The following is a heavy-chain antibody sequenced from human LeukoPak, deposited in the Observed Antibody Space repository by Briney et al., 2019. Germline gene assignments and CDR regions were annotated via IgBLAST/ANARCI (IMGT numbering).Heavy chain of an antibody. V-gene: IGHV4-59*01. CDR1: GGSISSYY. CDR2: IYYSGST. J-gene: IGHJ6*02. Sequence: SETLSLTCTVSGGSISSYYWSWIRQPPGKGLEWIGYIYYSGSTNYNPSLKSRVTISVDTSKNQFSLKLSTVTAADTAVYYCARSAHDYGDPVGYYYYYYGMDVWGQGTTVTVSS. D-gene: IGHD4-17*01. CDR3: ARSAHDYGDPVGYYYYYYGMDV.